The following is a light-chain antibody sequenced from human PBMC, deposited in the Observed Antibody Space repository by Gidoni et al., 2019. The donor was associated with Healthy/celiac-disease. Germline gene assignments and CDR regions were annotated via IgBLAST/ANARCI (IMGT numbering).Light chain of an antibody. CDR2: WAS. V-gene: IGKV4-1*01. Sequence: DIVMTQSPDSLAVSLGDRATINCKASQSVLYSFNNKNYLPGYQQKPGQPPKLLIYWASTRESGVPDRFSGSRCGTDFTLTISSLQAEDVAVYYCQQYYSTPPTFGQGTKVEIK. J-gene: IGKJ1*01. CDR1: QSVLYSFNNKNY. CDR3: QQYYSTPPT.